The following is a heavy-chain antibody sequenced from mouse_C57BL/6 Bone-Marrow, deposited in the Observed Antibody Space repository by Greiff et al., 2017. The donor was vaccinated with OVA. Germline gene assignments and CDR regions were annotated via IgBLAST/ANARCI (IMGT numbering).Heavy chain of an antibody. CDR3: ARHAHYYGSSYWYFDV. CDR2: ISGGGGNT. D-gene: IGHD1-1*01. Sequence: EVQLVESGGGLVKPGGSLKLSCAASGFTFSSYTMSWVRQTPEKRLEWVATISGGGGNTYYPDSVKGRFTISRDNAKNTLYLQMSSLRSEDTALYYCARHAHYYGSSYWYFDVWGTGTTVTVSS. V-gene: IGHV5-9*01. J-gene: IGHJ1*03. CDR1: GFTFSSYT.